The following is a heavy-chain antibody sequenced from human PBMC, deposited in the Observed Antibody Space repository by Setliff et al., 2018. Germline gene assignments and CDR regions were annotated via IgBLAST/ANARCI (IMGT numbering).Heavy chain of an antibody. J-gene: IGHJ4*02. Sequence: SETLSLTCSVSGASVSNVNYYWGWIRQPPGKGLEWVGSIYYSGKTYSNPSFKSRVTMSVDKSKNQFSLKLASVTAADRAVYYCATLTGDRGVDYWGQGRLVTVSS. D-gene: IGHD7-27*01. CDR1: GASVSNVNYY. V-gene: IGHV4-39*01. CDR3: ATLTGDRGVDY. CDR2: IYYSGKT.